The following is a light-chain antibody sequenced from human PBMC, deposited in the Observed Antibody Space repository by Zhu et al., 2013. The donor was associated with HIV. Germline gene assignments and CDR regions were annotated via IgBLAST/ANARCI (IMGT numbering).Light chain of an antibody. CDR1: QSISNW. V-gene: IGKV1-5*03. Sequence: DIQMTQSPSTLSASVGDRVTITCRASQSISNWLAWYQQKPGKAPNLLIYKATTLESGVPSRFSGSGSGTEFTLTISSLQPDDFATYHCQQYSSSSRTFGQGTKVEIK. J-gene: IGKJ1*01. CDR2: KAT. CDR3: QQYSSSSRT.